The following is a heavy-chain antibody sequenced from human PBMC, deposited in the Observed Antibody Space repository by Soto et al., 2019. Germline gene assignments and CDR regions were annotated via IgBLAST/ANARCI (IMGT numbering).Heavy chain of an antibody. CDR3: ASPGYCSGGSCFKFDY. V-gene: IGHV4-39*01. CDR2: IYYNGST. CDR1: GGSISSSSYY. Sequence: QLQLQESGPGLVKPSETLSLTCTVSGGSISSSSYYWGWIRQPPGKGLEWIGSIYYNGSTYYNPAHNSRVTISVDRSNNQCSLRLSSGTAADTAVYYCASPGYCSGGSCFKFDYWGQGTLVTVSS. D-gene: IGHD2-15*01. J-gene: IGHJ4*02.